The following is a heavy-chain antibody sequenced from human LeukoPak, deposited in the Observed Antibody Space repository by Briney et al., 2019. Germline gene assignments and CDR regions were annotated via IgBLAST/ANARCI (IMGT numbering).Heavy chain of an antibody. D-gene: IGHD3-16*01. CDR1: GGSMIDYY. V-gene: IGHV4-4*07. Sequence: SETLSLTCTVSGGSMIDYYWSFVRQSAGKGLEWMGRMHTSGTTFFNPSLKGRITMSVDTSQNQFSLRLSSVTAADTAVYFCARGDYYDGGGRNWFDPWGQGTLVTVSS. CDR3: ARGDYYDGGGRNWFDP. J-gene: IGHJ5*02. CDR2: MHTSGTT.